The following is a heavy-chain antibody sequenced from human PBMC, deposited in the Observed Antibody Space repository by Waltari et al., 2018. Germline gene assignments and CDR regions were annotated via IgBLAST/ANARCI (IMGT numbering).Heavy chain of an antibody. Sequence: QVPLIQSGAEVKKPGASVRVSCKLSAYTLTQVSTHWVRQAPGNGLECMGGCDPEDGERIYAQKFQGRLIMTEDTSTDTAYMELSSLRSEDTAIYYCATDREITMMGDSFDLWGQGTMVTVSS. D-gene: IGHD3-22*01. CDR1: AYTLTQVS. CDR2: CDPEDGER. J-gene: IGHJ3*01. V-gene: IGHV1-24*01. CDR3: ATDREITMMGDSFDL.